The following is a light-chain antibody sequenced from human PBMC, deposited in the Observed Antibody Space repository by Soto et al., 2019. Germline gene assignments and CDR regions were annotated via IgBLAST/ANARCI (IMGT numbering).Light chain of an antibody. V-gene: IGKV1-9*01. Sequence: IQLTQSPSSLSASVGDRVTITCRASQGINTFLAWYQQKPGKAPKLLIDAASTLQSGVPSRFSGSGSGTDFTLTISMQQHEDFVNYYWQHRKSYTSTFGGGTKVDIK. CDR1: QGINTF. J-gene: IGKJ4*01. CDR3: QHRKSYTST. CDR2: AAS.